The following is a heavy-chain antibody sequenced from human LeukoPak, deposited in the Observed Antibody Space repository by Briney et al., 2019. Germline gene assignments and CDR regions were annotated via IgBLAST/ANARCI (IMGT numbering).Heavy chain of an antibody. CDR3: ARVGLKVRTFDY. CDR2: INAGNGNT. J-gene: IGHJ4*02. D-gene: IGHD2-21*01. CDR1: GYTFTSYA. Sequence: GASVKVSCKASGYTFTSYAMHWVRQAPGQRLEWMGWINAGNGNTKYSQKFQGRVIITRDTSASTAYMELSSLRSEDTAVYYCARVGLKVRTFDYWGQGTLVTVSS. V-gene: IGHV1-3*01.